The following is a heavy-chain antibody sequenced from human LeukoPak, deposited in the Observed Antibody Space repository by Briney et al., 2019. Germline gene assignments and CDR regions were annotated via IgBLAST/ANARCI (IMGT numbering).Heavy chain of an antibody. CDR3: ARGNCDFWSGPGRDYYYYYGMDV. D-gene: IGHD3-3*01. V-gene: IGHV4-31*03. J-gene: IGHJ6*02. CDR1: GGSISSGGYY. CDR2: IYYSGST. Sequence: SETLSLTGTVSGGSISSGGYYWSWIRQHPGKGLEWIGYIYYSGSTYYNPSLKSRVTISVDTSKNQFSLKLSSVTAADTAVYYCARGNCDFWSGPGRDYYYYYGMDVWGQGTTVTVSS.